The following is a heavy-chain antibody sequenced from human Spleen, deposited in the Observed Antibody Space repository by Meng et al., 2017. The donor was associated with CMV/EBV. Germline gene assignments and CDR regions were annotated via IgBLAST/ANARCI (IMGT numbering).Heavy chain of an antibody. D-gene: IGHD6-6*01. V-gene: IGHV3-15*01. CDR3: TTDAVRVGQLVRTLDY. Sequence: GESLKISRASSGFTFSNAWMSWVRQAPGKGLEWVGRIKSKTDGGTTDYAAPVKGRFTISRDDSKNTLYLQMNSLKTEDTAVYYCTTDAVRVGQLVRTLDYWGQGTLVTVSS. CDR1: GFTFSNAW. J-gene: IGHJ4*02. CDR2: IKSKTDGGTT.